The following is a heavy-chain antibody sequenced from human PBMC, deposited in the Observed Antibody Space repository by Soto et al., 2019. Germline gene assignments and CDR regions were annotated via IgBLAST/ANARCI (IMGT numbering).Heavy chain of an antibody. CDR3: ARDGRSYSSTCYGSEY. CDR1: GFTFGSYS. J-gene: IGHJ4*02. D-gene: IGHD6-13*01. Sequence: EVQLVESGGGLVQPGGSLRLSCAGSGFTFGSYSMNWVRQAPGKGLEWLSYISSSSSNIYYVGSVKGRFSISRDNDKNSLYLQMNSLRDEDTAVYYCARDGRSYSSTCYGSEYWGQGTLVTVS. CDR2: ISSSSSNI. V-gene: IGHV3-48*02.